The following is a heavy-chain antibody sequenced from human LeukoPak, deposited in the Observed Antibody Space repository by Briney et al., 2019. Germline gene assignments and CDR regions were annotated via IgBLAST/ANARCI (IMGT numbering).Heavy chain of an antibody. CDR3: AKTYCSTTRCLSWGNHY. CDR2: ISGSGTNT. J-gene: IGHJ4*02. D-gene: IGHD2-2*01. V-gene: IGHV3-23*01. CDR1: GFTFSDYW. Sequence: PGGSLRLSCAASGFTFSDYWMIWVRQAPGKGLEWVSSISGSGTNTYYADSVKGRFTISRDTSRNTLYLQMSSLRAEDTAIYYCAKTYCSTTRCLSWGNHYWGRGPWSPSPQ.